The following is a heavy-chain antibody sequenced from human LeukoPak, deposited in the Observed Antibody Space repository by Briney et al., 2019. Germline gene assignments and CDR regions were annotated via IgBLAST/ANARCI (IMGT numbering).Heavy chain of an antibody. CDR1: GYTFTNYG. J-gene: IGHJ5*02. CDR3: AREKDTTNWFDP. Sequence: GASVKVSCKASGYTFTNYGISWVRQAPGQGLEWMGFISAKNGDTNYVQKFQGRVTMTRNTSISTAYMELSSLRSEDTAVYYCAREKDTTNWFDPWGQGTLVTVSS. V-gene: IGHV1-18*01. CDR2: ISAKNGDT. D-gene: IGHD1-26*01.